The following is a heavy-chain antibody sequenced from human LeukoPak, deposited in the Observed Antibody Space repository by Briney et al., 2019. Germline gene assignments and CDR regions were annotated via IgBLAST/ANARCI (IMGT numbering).Heavy chain of an antibody. V-gene: IGHV3-15*01. CDR2: IKSKTEGGTT. Sequence: GGSLRLSCAASGFTFSNAWMSWVRQAPGKGLEWVGRIKSKTEGGTTDYAAPVKGRFTISRDDSKNTLYLQMNSLKTEDTAVYYCTTGISHYFDYWGQGTLVTVSS. D-gene: IGHD2-15*01. J-gene: IGHJ4*02. CDR3: TTGISHYFDY. CDR1: GFTFSNAW.